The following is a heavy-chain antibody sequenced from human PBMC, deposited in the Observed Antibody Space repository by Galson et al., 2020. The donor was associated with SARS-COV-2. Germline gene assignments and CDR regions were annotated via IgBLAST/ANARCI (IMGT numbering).Heavy chain of an antibody. V-gene: IGHV5-51*01. D-gene: IGHD3-10*01. J-gene: IGHJ4*02. CDR3: ARPNYYGSGSPAGY. CDR2: INPVDSET. Sequence: KVSCKSSGYSFSSYWIGWVRQKPGRGLEWMGKINPVDSETTYSPSFQGQVIISVDKSISTAYLQWSRLKASDTAMYYCARPNYYGSGSPAGYWGQGTLVTVSS. CDR1: GYSFSSYW.